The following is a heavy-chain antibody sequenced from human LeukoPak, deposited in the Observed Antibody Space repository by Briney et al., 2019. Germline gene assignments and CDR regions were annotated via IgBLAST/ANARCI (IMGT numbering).Heavy chain of an antibody. V-gene: IGHV1-18*04. Sequence: ASVRVSCKTSGYTFIIYSIGWVRQAPGQGLEWMGWISPYNGYTKYAQRVQGRLTLSTDTSTSIAYMELRSLTSDDTAVYYCARRGRYCSSSSCYHDAFDVWGQGTMVTVSS. J-gene: IGHJ3*01. D-gene: IGHD2-2*01. CDR2: ISPYNGYT. CDR3: ARRGRYCSSSSCYHDAFDV. CDR1: GYTFIIYS.